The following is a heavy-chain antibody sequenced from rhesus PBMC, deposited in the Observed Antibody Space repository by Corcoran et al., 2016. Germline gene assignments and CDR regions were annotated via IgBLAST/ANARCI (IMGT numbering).Heavy chain of an antibody. CDR1: GFTFSSYG. Sequence: EVQLVETGGGLVQPGGSLKLSCAASGFTFSSYGMSWVRQAPGKGLEWVSAIYSDGDITYYADSVKGRFTISRDNSKNTLSLQMNSLRAEDTAVYYCAKDPTIFGLVRFKGFDVWGPGVLVTVSS. CDR3: AKDPTIFGLVRFKGFDV. CDR2: IYSDGDIT. J-gene: IGHJ5-1*01. D-gene: IGHD3-3*01. V-gene: IGHV3S5*01.